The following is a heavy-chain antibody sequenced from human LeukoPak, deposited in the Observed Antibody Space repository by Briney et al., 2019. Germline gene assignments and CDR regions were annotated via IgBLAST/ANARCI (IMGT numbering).Heavy chain of an antibody. J-gene: IGHJ4*02. CDR2: ISYDGSNK. D-gene: IGHD1-26*01. V-gene: IGHV3-30*04. CDR3: ARDSFGGSYTELDY. Sequence: GRSLRLSCAASGFTFSSYAMHWVRQAPGKGLEWVAVISYDGSNKYYADSAKGRFTISRDNSKNTLYLQMNSLRAEDTAVYYCARDSFGGSYTELDYWGQGTLVTVSS. CDR1: GFTFSSYA.